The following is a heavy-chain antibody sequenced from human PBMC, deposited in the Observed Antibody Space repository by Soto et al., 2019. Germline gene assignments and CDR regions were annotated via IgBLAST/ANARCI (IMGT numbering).Heavy chain of an antibody. CDR3: ARAFGSTAAFQM. J-gene: IGHJ3*02. D-gene: IGHD2-2*01. V-gene: IGHV3-9*01. Sequence: EVQLVESGGGLVQPGRSLRLSCAASGFTFDTYVIHWVRQAPGKGLEWVSRIRWHSGDTDYADSVKGRFTISRDNAKNSLYLQMNSLRSEDTAMYYCARAFGSTAAFQMWGQGTMVTVSS. CDR2: IRWHSGDT. CDR1: GFTFDTYV.